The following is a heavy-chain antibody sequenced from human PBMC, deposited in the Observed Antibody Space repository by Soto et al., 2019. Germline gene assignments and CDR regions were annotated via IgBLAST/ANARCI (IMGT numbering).Heavy chain of an antibody. D-gene: IGHD7-27*01. CDR3: TRGGSNTCRFDP. Sequence: EVQLVESGGGLVQPGNSLQLSCAASGFIFSDSVIHWVRQAPGKGLEWVGRIRRKVNSYATAYTASVNGRITISRDDSRDTAYMQMNRVQVKDTALYYCTRGGSNTCRFDPWGQGNLVTVSS. J-gene: IGHJ5*02. V-gene: IGHV3-73*01. CDR1: GFIFSDSV. CDR2: IRRKVNSYAT.